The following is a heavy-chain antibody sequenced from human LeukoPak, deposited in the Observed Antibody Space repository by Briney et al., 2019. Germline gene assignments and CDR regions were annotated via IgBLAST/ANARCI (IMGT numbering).Heavy chain of an antibody. CDR2: IYYSGST. CDR1: GGSISSSSYY. Sequence: SETLSLTCTDSGGSISSSSYYWGWIRQPPGKGLEWIGSIYYSGSTYYNPSLKSRVTISVDTSKNQFSLKLSSVTAADTAVYYCARQASVVAAPYWGQGTLVTVSS. D-gene: IGHD2-15*01. J-gene: IGHJ4*02. V-gene: IGHV4-39*01. CDR3: ARQASVVAAPY.